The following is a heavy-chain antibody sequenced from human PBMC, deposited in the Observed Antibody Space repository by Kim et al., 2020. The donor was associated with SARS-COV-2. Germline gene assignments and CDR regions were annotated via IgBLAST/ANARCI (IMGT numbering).Heavy chain of an antibody. Sequence: SQTLSLTCAVYGGSFSGYYWSWIRQPPGKGLEWIGEINHSGSTNYNPSLKSRVTISVDTSKNQFSLKLSSVTAADTAVYYCARGRITMVRGVIGRYCQHWGQGTLVTVSS. J-gene: IGHJ1*01. V-gene: IGHV4-34*01. CDR2: INHSGST. D-gene: IGHD3-10*01. CDR3: ARGRITMVRGVIGRYCQH. CDR1: GGSFSGYY.